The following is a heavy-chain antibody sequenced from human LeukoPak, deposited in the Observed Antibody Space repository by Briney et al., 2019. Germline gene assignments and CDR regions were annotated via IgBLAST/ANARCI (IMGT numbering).Heavy chain of an antibody. Sequence: VASVKVSCKASGYTFTSYYMHWVRQAPGQGLEWMGIINPSGGSTSYAQKFQGRVTMTRDTSTSTVYMELSSLRSEDTAVYYCARAAYTTRGYSYGYSDYWGQGTLVTVSS. J-gene: IGHJ4*02. CDR1: GYTFTSYY. CDR2: INPSGGST. V-gene: IGHV1-46*01. CDR3: ARAAYTTRGYSYGYSDY. D-gene: IGHD5-18*01.